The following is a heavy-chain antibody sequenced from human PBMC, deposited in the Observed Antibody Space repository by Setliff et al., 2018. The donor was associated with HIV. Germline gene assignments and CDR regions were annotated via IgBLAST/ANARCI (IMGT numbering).Heavy chain of an antibody. D-gene: IGHD1-26*01. CDR2: ISDSGGSP. CDR1: GFTFSSYA. V-gene: IGHV3-23*01. J-gene: IGHJ4*02. CDR3: AKENGIDPYFHY. Sequence: PGGSLRLSCAASGFTFSSYAMSWVRQAPGKGLEWVSAISDSGGSPYYADSVKGRFTISRDNSKNTLYLQMNSLRAEDTAIYYCAKENGIDPYFHYWGQGTLVTVSS.